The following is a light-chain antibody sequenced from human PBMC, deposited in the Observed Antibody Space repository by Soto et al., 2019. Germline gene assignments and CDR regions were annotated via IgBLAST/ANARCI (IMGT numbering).Light chain of an antibody. CDR3: QQYYSIPPT. CDR1: QRVLYSSNNKNY. CDR2: GAS. V-gene: IGKV4-1*01. J-gene: IGKJ4*01. Sequence: IVMTHSPHSLGASLSYRATLNFKCSQRVLYSSNNKNYLAWYQQKPGQPPKLLIYGASTRKSGVPDRFSGSGSGTDFTLTISSLQAEDVAVYYCQQYYSIPPTFGGGTKVDIK.